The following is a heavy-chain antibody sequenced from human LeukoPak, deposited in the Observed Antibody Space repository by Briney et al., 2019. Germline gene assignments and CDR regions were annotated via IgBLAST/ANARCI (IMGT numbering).Heavy chain of an antibody. CDR1: GGSISSYY. V-gene: IGHV4-59*08. CDR3: ARHGYSGGWYFLDY. CDR2: IHYTGST. D-gene: IGHD6-19*01. J-gene: IGHJ4*02. Sequence: PSETLSLTCTVSGGSISSYYWSWIRQPPGKGLEWIGYIHYTGSTNYTPSLKSRVTISVDTSKNQISLKLTPVTAADTAVYYCARHGYSGGWYFLDYWGQGTLVTVSS.